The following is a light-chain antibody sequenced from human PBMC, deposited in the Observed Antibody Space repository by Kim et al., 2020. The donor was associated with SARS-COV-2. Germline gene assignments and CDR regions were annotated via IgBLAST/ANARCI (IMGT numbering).Light chain of an antibody. Sequence: AVGQTVRITCQEDILRSYYAGWYQQQPGQAPVLFIYGNNNRPSWIPDRFSGSSSGNTASLTITGAQAEDDADYYCNSRDSSGNLVVFGGGTQLTVL. J-gene: IGLJ2*01. CDR3: NSRDSSGNLVV. CDR1: ILRSYY. CDR2: GNN. V-gene: IGLV3-19*01.